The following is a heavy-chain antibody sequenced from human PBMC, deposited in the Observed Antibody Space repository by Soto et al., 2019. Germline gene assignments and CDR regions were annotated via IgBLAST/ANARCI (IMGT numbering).Heavy chain of an antibody. Sequence: SETLSLTCAVSGGSISSRGYSWSWIRQPPGKGLEWIGYIYHSGSTYYNPSLKSRVTISVDRSKNQFSLKLSSVTAADTAVYYCARGPNLRGNYFDYWGQGTLVTVS. D-gene: IGHD4-17*01. J-gene: IGHJ4*02. V-gene: IGHV4-30-2*01. CDR3: ARGPNLRGNYFDY. CDR1: GGSISSRGYS. CDR2: IYHSGST.